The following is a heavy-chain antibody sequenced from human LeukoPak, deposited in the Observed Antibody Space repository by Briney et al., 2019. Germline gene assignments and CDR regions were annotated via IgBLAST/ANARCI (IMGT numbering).Heavy chain of an antibody. CDR2: ISTDGGRT. CDR3: AGAGRGNNCGRFED. CDR1: GVTFSSNW. D-gene: IGHD5-18*01. J-gene: IGHJ4*02. V-gene: IGHV3-74*01. Sequence: PGGSLRLSCTASGVTFSSNWMHWVRQAPGKGLVWVSRISTDGGRTNYADSVKGRFTISRDNARSTLYLQMNSLRAEDTAVYYCAGAGRGNNCGRFEDWGQGTLVTVSS.